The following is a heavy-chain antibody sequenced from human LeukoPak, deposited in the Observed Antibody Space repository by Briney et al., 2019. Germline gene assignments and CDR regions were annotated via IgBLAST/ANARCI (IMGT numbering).Heavy chain of an antibody. CDR1: GGSITSSSYY. V-gene: IGHV4-39*07. Sequence: SETLSLTCTVSGGSITSSSYYWGWIRQPPGKGLEWIGSIYYSGSTYYNPSLKSRVAISVDTSKNPFSLKLSSVTAADTAVYHCARHLAGHFGGFYFDFRGQGTLVTVSS. J-gene: IGHJ4*02. D-gene: IGHD2-21*01. CDR3: ARHLAGHFGGFYFDF. CDR2: IYYSGST.